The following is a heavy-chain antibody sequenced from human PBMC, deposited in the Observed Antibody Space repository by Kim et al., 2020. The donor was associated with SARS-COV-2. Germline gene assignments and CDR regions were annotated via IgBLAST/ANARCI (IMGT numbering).Heavy chain of an antibody. CDR3: ARGLLYKGSGSYYTLVYYYYYGMDV. CDR2: INHSGST. D-gene: IGHD3-10*01. CDR1: GGSFSGYY. J-gene: IGHJ6*02. Sequence: SETLSLTCAVYGGSFSGYYWSGIRQPPGKGLEWIGEINHSGSTNYNPSLKSRVTISVDTSKNQFSLKLSSVTAADTAVYYCARGLLYKGSGSYYTLVYYYYYGMDVWGQGTTVTVSS. V-gene: IGHV4-34*01.